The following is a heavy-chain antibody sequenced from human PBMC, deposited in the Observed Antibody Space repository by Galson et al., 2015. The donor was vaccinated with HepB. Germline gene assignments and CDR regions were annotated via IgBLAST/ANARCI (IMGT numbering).Heavy chain of an antibody. CDR2: IKQDGSEK. J-gene: IGHJ4*02. CDR3: ARDSIYVLRFLEWLYTDY. D-gene: IGHD3-3*01. V-gene: IGHV3-7*03. CDR1: GFTFSSYW. Sequence: SLRLSCAASGFTFSSYWMSWVRQAPGKGLEWVANIKQDGSEKYYVDSVKGRFTSSRDNAKNSLYLQMNSLRAEDTAVYYCARDSIYVLRFLEWLYTDYWGQGTLVTVSS.